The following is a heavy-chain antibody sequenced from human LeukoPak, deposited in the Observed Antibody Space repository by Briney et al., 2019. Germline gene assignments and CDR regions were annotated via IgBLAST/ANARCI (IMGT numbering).Heavy chain of an antibody. CDR3: ARGLYTSLDAFDI. CDR1: GFTFSSYW. Sequence: GGSLRLSCAASGFTFSSYWMSWVRQAPGKGLEWVANLKQDGSEKYYVDSVKGRFTISRDNAKNSLYLQMNSLRAEDTAVYYCARGLYTSLDAFDIWGQGTVVTVSS. V-gene: IGHV3-7*04. CDR2: LKQDGSEK. J-gene: IGHJ3*02. D-gene: IGHD2-2*01.